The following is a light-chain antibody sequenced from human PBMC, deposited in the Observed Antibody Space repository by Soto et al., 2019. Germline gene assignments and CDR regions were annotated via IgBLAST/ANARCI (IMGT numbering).Light chain of an antibody. J-gene: IGLJ1*01. CDR3: SSYTRASTLV. CDR2: EVS. Sequence: QSALTQPASVSGSPGQSITISCTGTSSDVGGYNYVSWYQQHPGRAPKLMIYEVSNRPSGVSDRFSGSKSGNTASLTIYGRQAEDEADYYCSSYTRASTLVFGTGTKLTVL. V-gene: IGLV2-14*01. CDR1: SSDVGGYNY.